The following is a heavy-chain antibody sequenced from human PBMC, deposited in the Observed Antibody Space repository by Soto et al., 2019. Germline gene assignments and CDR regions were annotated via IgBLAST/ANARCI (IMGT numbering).Heavy chain of an antibody. CDR2: ISCDGSNK. Sequence: QVQLVESGGGVVQPGRSLRLSCAASGFTFSSYAMHWVRQAPGKGLEWVAVISCDGSNKYYADSVKGRFTISRDNSKNTLYLQMNSLRAEDAAVYYCARSQQLDWYFDLWGRGTLVTVSS. CDR3: ARSQQLDWYFDL. D-gene: IGHD6-13*01. V-gene: IGHV3-30-3*01. CDR1: GFTFSSYA. J-gene: IGHJ2*01.